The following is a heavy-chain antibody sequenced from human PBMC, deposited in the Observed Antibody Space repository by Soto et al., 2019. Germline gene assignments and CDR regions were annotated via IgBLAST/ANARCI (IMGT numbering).Heavy chain of an antibody. CDR2: ISYDGRNK. Sequence: QVQLVESGGGVVQPGKSLRLSCAASGFSFSTYAMYWVRQAPGKGLEWVSVISYDGRNKYYGEAMKGRFTMSRDNSKNTLYLQINSLRAEDTAVYYCAKGGLKVTTSYYDSWGQGTVVTVSS. CDR1: GFSFSTYA. CDR3: AKGGLKVTTSYYDS. D-gene: IGHD4-17*01. V-gene: IGHV3-30*18. J-gene: IGHJ4*02.